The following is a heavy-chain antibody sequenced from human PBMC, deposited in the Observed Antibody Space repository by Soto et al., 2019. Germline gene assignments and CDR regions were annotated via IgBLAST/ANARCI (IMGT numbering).Heavy chain of an antibody. V-gene: IGHV1-46*01. J-gene: IGHJ6*02. Sequence: ASVQVSCKPSGYALTSDYMHWGRQAPGQGLEWMGIINPSGGSTSYAQKFQGRVTMTRDTSTSTVYMELSSLRSEDTAVYYCARQLIIYYYYGMDVWGQGTKVTVSS. CDR3: ARQLIIYYYYGMDV. CDR1: GYALTSDY. CDR2: INPSGGST. D-gene: IGHD3-10*01.